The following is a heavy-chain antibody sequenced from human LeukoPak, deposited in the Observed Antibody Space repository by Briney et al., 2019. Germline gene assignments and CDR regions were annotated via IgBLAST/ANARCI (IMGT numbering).Heavy chain of an antibody. J-gene: IGHJ3*02. CDR3: ACIILGYAAFDI. CDR2: ISSSGSTI. D-gene: IGHD3-16*01. Sequence: GGSLRLSCAASGFTFSSYEMNWVRQAPGKGLEWVSYISSSGSTIYYADSVKGRFTIPRDNAKNSLYLQMNSLRAEDTAVYYCACIILGYAAFDIWGQGTMVTVSS. V-gene: IGHV3-48*03. CDR1: GFTFSSYE.